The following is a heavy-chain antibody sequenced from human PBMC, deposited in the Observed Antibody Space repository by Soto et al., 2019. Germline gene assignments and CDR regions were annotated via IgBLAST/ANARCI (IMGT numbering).Heavy chain of an antibody. D-gene: IGHD3-10*01. V-gene: IGHV4-34*01. Sequence: SETLSLTCAVYGGSFSGYYWSWIRQPPGKGLEWIGEINHSGSTNYNPSLKSRVTISVDTSKNQFSLKLNSVTAADTAMFYCAVNYYGSGIAYYGMDVWGQGTTVTVSS. J-gene: IGHJ6*02. CDR1: GGSFSGYY. CDR3: AVNYYGSGIAYYGMDV. CDR2: INHSGST.